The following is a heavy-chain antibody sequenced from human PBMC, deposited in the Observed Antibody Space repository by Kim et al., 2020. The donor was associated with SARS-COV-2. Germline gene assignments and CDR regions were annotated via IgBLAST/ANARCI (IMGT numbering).Heavy chain of an antibody. J-gene: IGHJ6*02. Sequence: SETLSLTCTVSGGSISSYYWSWIRQPAGKGLEWIGRIYTSGSTNYNPSLKSRVTMSVDTSKNQFSLKLSSVTAADTAVYYCARTYYDFWSVNHYGMDVWGQGTTVTVSS. V-gene: IGHV4-4*07. CDR1: GGSISSYY. CDR2: IYTSGST. D-gene: IGHD3-3*01. CDR3: ARTYYDFWSVNHYGMDV.